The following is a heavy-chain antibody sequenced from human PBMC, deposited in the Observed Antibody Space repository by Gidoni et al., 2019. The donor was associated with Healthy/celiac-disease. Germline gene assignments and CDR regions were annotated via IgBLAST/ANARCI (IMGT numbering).Heavy chain of an antibody. CDR1: GGSISSSSYY. CDR3: ARPGGGNSNFFAFDI. J-gene: IGHJ3*02. D-gene: IGHD2-21*02. V-gene: IGHV4-39*01. Sequence: QLQLQESGPGLVKPSETLSLTCTVSGGSISSSSYYWGWIRQPPGKGLEWIGSIYYSGSTYYNPSLKSRVTISVDTSKNQFSLKLSSVTAADTAVYYCARPGGGNSNFFAFDIWGQGTMVTVSS. CDR2: IYYSGST.